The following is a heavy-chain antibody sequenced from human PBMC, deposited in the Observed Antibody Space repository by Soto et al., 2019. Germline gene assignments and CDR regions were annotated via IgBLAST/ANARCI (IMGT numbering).Heavy chain of an antibody. CDR1: GFTFSNSA. CDR2: ISDGSGTT. V-gene: IGHV3-23*01. D-gene: IGHD2-21*01. J-gene: IGHJ4*02. Sequence: EVQLLESGGGLVQPGGSLRLSCAVSGFTFSNSAMSWVRQAPGKGLEWVSGISDGSGTTYYADSVRGRFTISRDNSMNTLYLEMNSLRAEDTAVYYCAKRGAYRGLGPRHYFDYWGQGTLVTVSS. CDR3: AKRGAYRGLGPRHYFDY.